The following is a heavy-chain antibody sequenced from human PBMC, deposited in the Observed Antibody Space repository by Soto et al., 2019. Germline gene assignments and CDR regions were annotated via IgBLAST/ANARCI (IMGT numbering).Heavy chain of an antibody. CDR3: AKAVPAAMFGAFDI. D-gene: IGHD2-2*01. CDR2: FDPEDGET. J-gene: IGHJ3*02. V-gene: IGHV1-24*01. Sequence: ASVKVSCRVSGYTLTELSMHWVRQAPGKGLEWMGGFDPEDGETIYAQKFQGRVTMTEDTSTDTAYMELSSLRSEDTAVYYCAKAVPAAMFGAFDIWGQGTMVTVSS. CDR1: GYTLTELS.